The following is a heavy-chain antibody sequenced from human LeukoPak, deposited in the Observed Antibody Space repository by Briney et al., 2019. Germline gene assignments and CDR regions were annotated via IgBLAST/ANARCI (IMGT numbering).Heavy chain of an antibody. D-gene: IGHD5-18*01. V-gene: IGHV3-23*01. CDR3: AKGRGYNYGYHCFDP. Sequence: GGSLRLSCAASGLTFSSYAMSWVRQAPGKGLEWVSAISGSGGSTYYADSVKGRFTISRDNSKNTLYLQMNSLRADDTAVYYCAKGRGYNYGYHCFDPWGQGTLVTVSS. CDR2: ISGSGGST. J-gene: IGHJ5*02. CDR1: GLTFSSYA.